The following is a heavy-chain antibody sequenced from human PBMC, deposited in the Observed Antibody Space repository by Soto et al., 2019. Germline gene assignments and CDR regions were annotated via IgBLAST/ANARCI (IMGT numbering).Heavy chain of an antibody. CDR1: GYTFTGYY. J-gene: IGHJ4*02. D-gene: IGHD2-15*01. V-gene: IGHV1-2*02. CDR3: ARVNVVVVAATREYYFDY. Sequence: ASVKVSCKASGYTFTGYYMHWVRQAPGQGLEWMGWINPNSGGTNYAQKFQGRVTMTRDMSISTAYMELSRLRSDDTAVYYCARVNVVVVAATREYYFDYWGQGTLVTSPQ. CDR2: INPNSGGT.